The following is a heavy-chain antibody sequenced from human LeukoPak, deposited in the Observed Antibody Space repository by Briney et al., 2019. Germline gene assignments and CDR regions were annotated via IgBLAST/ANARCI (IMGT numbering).Heavy chain of an antibody. Sequence: PSQTLSLTCTVSGGSISSGSYYWSWIRQPAGKGLEWIGRIYTSGSTNYNPSLKSRVTISVDTSKNQFSLKLSSVTAADTAVYYCARGRIIGYCSSTSCSGWFDPWGQGTLVTVSS. CDR2: IYTSGST. D-gene: IGHD2-2*03. V-gene: IGHV4-61*02. CDR3: ARGRIIGYCSSTSCSGWFDP. CDR1: GGSISSGSYY. J-gene: IGHJ5*02.